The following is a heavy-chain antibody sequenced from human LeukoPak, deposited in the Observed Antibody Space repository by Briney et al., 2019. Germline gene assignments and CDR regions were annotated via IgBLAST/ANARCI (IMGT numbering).Heavy chain of an antibody. V-gene: IGHV3-30*02. J-gene: IGHJ4*02. CDR1: VFTFSSYG. CDR3: AKAPGRGYYMYYFDY. CDR2: IRYDGSNK. Sequence: GGSLRLSCAASVFTFSSYGMHWVRQAPGKGLEWVAFIRYDGSNKYYADSVKGRFTISRDNSKNTLYLQMNSLRAEDTAVYYCAKAPGRGYYMYYFDYWGQGTLVTVSS. D-gene: IGHD3-3*01.